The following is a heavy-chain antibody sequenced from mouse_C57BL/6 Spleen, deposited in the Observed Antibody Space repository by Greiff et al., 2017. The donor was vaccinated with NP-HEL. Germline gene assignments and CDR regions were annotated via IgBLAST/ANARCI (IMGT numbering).Heavy chain of an antibody. D-gene: IGHD2-4*01. CDR3: GSYDYDWYVDV. CDR1: GFTFTDYY. Sequence: EVQRVESGGGLVQPGGSLSLSCAASGFTFTDYYMSWVRQPPGKALEWLGFIRNKANGYTTEYSASVKGLFTISRDNSQSILYLQMNALRAEDSATYYCGSYDYDWYVDVWGTGTTVTVSS. V-gene: IGHV7-3*01. CDR2: IRNKANGYTT. J-gene: IGHJ1*03.